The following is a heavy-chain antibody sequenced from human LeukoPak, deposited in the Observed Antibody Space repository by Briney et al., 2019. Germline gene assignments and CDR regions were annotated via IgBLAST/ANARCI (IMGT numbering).Heavy chain of an antibody. D-gene: IGHD2-21*02. V-gene: IGHV3-48*04. Sequence: GGSLRLSCAASGFTFSSYSMNWVRQAPGKGLEWVSYISSSGSTIYYADSVKGRFTISRDNAKNSLYLQMNSLRAEDTAVYYCARDCGGDCPLDYWGQGTLVTVSS. J-gene: IGHJ4*02. CDR1: GFTFSSYS. CDR2: ISSSGSTI. CDR3: ARDCGGDCPLDY.